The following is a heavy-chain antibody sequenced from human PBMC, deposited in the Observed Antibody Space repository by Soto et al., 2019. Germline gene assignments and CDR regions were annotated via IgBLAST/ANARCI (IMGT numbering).Heavy chain of an antibody. CDR1: GFTFSNYD. V-gene: IGHV3-21*01. CDR3: SIRPVDL. CDR2: ISSSRSYI. Sequence: EVPLVESGGGLVKPGGSLRLSCAASGFTFSNYDVNWVRQAPGMGLEWVSCISSSRSYIYYADSVRGRFTLSRDNAKNSPYLQMNSLRAEDTAVYYCSIRPVDLWGQGTMVTVSS. J-gene: IGHJ3*01.